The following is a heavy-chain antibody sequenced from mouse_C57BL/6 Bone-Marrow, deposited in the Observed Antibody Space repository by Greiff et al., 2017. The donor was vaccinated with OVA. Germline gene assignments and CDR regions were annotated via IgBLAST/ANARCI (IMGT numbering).Heavy chain of an antibody. Sequence: EVQLQQSGPELVKPGASVKISCKASGYTFTDYYMNWVKQSHGKSLEWIGDINPNNGGTSYNQKFKGKATLTVDKSSSTAYMELRSLTSEDSAVYYCARENSNQVPYYAIDYWGQGTSVTVSS. CDR2: INPNNGGT. V-gene: IGHV1-26*01. D-gene: IGHD2-5*01. CDR3: ARENSNQVPYYAIDY. CDR1: GYTFTDYY. J-gene: IGHJ4*01.